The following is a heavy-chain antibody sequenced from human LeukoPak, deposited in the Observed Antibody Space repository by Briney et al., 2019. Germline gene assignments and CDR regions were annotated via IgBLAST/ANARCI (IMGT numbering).Heavy chain of an antibody. J-gene: IGHJ4*02. CDR1: GYTFTSYG. CDR3: ARDPSIAAAGTGDY. V-gene: IGHV1-18*01. D-gene: IGHD6-13*01. Sequence: ASVKVSCKASGYTFTSYGIIWVRQAPGQGLEWMGWISAYNGNTNYAQKLQGRVTMTTDTSTSTAYMELRSLRSDDTAVYYCARDPSIAAAGTGDYWGQGTLVTVSS. CDR2: ISAYNGNT.